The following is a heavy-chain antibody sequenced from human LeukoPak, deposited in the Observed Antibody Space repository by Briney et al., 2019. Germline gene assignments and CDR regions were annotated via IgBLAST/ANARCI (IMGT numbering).Heavy chain of an antibody. Sequence: SVKVSCKASGGTFSSYAISWVRQAPGRGLEWMGRIIPILGIANYAQKFQGRVTITADKSTSTAYMELSSLRSEDTAVYYCATYRTGIVLMVYATGGEDAFDIWGQGTMVTVSS. CDR2: IIPILGIA. V-gene: IGHV1-69*04. CDR3: ATYRTGIVLMVYATGGEDAFDI. CDR1: GGTFSSYA. D-gene: IGHD2-8*01. J-gene: IGHJ3*02.